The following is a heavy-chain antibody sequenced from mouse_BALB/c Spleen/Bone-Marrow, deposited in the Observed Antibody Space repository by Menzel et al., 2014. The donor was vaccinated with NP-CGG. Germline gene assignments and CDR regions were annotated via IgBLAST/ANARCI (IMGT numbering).Heavy chain of an antibody. V-gene: IGHV1S137*01. J-gene: IGHJ4*01. Sequence: QAQLQQSGAKLVRPGVSVKISCKGSGCTFTDHAMHWVKRSHAKSLEWIGLISGYYGDAIYNQKFKGKATMTVDKSSSTAYMELARLTSEDSAIYYCARSGKVRNAMDYWGQGTSVTVSS. D-gene: IGHD2-14*01. CDR2: ISGYYGDA. CDR3: ARSGKVRNAMDY. CDR1: GCTFTDHA.